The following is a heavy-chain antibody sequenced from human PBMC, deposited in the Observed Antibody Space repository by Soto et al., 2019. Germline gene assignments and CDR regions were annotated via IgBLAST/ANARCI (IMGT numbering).Heavy chain of an antibody. V-gene: IGHV4-61*01. Sequence: QVHLQESGPGLVKPSETLSLTCTVSGGSVSSGSYYWSWIRQPPGKGLEWIGYIYYSGSTNYNPYLKGRFTITVDTSKNQFSLKLSSVTAADTAVYYCARCQVERRGNYYGMDVWGQGTTVTVSS. CDR2: IYYSGST. J-gene: IGHJ6*02. CDR1: GGSVSSGSYY. D-gene: IGHD1-1*01. CDR3: ARCQVERRGNYYGMDV.